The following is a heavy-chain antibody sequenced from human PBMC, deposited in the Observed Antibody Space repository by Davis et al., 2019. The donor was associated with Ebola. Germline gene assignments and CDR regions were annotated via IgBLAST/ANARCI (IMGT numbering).Heavy chain of an antibody. CDR3: ARDPPYYYDSSGYYYTDY. Sequence: GGSLRLSCAASGFTFSSYAMSWVRQAPGKGLEWVSSISSSSSYIYYADSVKGRFTISRDNAKNSLYLQMNSLRAEDTAVYYCARDPPYYYDSSGYYYTDYWGQGTLVTVSS. J-gene: IGHJ4*02. CDR2: ISSSSSYI. CDR1: GFTFSSYA. D-gene: IGHD3-22*01. V-gene: IGHV3-21*04.